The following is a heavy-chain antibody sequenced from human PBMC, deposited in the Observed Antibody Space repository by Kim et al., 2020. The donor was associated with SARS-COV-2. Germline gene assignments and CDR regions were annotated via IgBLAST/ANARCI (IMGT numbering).Heavy chain of an antibody. CDR2: IYYSGST. J-gene: IGHJ2*01. Sequence: SETLSLTCTVSGGSISSSSYYWGWIRQPPGKGLEWIGSIYYSGSTYYNPSLKSRVTISVDTSQNQFSLKLSSVTAADTALYYCARRPQGGYYGILRDCYFDLWGRGTLFTVS. D-gene: IGHD3-22*01. CDR3: ARRPQGGYYGILRDCYFDL. CDR1: GGSISSSSYY. V-gene: IGHV4-39*01.